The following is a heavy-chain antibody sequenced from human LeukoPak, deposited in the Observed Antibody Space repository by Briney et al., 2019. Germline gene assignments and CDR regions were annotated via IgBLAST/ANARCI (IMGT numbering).Heavy chain of an antibody. Sequence: GGSLRLSCTAPGFTFGDYAMGWFRQAPGKGLEWVGFIRSKAYGGTTEYAASVKGRFTISRDDSKSIAYLQMNSLKTEDTAVYYCTRNYDSSGYSHLWGQGTLVTVSS. CDR2: IRSKAYGGTT. J-gene: IGHJ4*02. V-gene: IGHV3-49*03. CDR3: TRNYDSSGYSHL. CDR1: GFTFGDYA. D-gene: IGHD3-22*01.